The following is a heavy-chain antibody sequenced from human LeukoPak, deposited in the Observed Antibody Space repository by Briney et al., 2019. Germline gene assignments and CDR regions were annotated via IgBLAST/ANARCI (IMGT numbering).Heavy chain of an antibody. V-gene: IGHV4-59*11. D-gene: IGHD4-17*01. Sequence: SSETLSLTCTVSGDSFSSHYWTWIRQPPGKGLEWIGYISYIGSTNYNPYLKSRVTISIDTSKNQFSLKLRSVTAADTAVYYCARDLVTVTKGFDIWGQGTMVSVPS. CDR3: ARDLVTVTKGFDI. CDR2: ISYIGST. CDR1: GDSFSSHY. J-gene: IGHJ3*02.